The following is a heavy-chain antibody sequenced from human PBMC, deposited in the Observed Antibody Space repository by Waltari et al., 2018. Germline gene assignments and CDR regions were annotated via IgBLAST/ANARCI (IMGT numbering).Heavy chain of an antibody. CDR3: ARDKLAHAFDI. J-gene: IGHJ3*02. CDR1: GFTFSSYS. Sequence: EVQLVESGGGLVKPGGSLRLSCAASGFTFSSYSMNWVRQAPGKGLEWVSSMSSSISSIYDADSVKCRFTISRDNAKNSLYLQMNSLRAEDTAVYYCARDKLAHAFDIWGQGTMVTVSS. CDR2: MSSSISSI. V-gene: IGHV3-21*01.